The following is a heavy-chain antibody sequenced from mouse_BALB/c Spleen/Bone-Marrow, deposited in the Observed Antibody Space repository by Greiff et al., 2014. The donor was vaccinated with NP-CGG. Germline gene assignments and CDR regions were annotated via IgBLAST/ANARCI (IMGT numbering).Heavy chain of an antibody. Sequence: QVQLQQSGAELAKPGASVKMSCKASGYTFTNYWMHWVKQRPGQGLKWIGYINPSTGYTEYNQKFKDKATLTADKSSSTAYMQLSSLTSEDSAVYYCARIYYYGRDYWGQGTTLTVSS. V-gene: IGHV1-7*01. D-gene: IGHD1-1*01. J-gene: IGHJ2*01. CDR2: INPSTGYT. CDR1: GYTFTNYW. CDR3: ARIYYYGRDY.